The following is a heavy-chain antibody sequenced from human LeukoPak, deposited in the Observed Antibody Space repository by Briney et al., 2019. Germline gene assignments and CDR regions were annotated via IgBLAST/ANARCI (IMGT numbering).Heavy chain of an antibody. J-gene: IGHJ4*02. D-gene: IGHD3-22*01. Sequence: SETLSLTCTVSGGSISSYYWSWIRQPAGKGLEWIGRIYTSGSTNYNPSLKSRVTMSVDTSKNQFSLKLSSVTAADTAVYYCARSYYYDSSGYWDYFDYWGQGTLVTVS. CDR2: IYTSGST. CDR1: GGSISSYY. CDR3: ARSYYYDSSGYWDYFDY. V-gene: IGHV4-4*07.